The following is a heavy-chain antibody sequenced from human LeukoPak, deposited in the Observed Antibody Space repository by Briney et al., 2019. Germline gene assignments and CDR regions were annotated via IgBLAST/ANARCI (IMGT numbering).Heavy chain of an antibody. D-gene: IGHD5-24*01. CDR2: IYYTGST. CDR3: ARAVGTDGYNFWVY. CDR1: SGSISSSTYY. V-gene: IGHV4-39*07. Sequence: SETLSLTCTVSSGSISSSTYYWGWIRQPPGKGLEWIGTIYYTGSTYYNPSLKSRVTISVDTSKNQFSLKLTSVTAADTAVYYCARAVGTDGYNFWVYWGQGTLVTVSS. J-gene: IGHJ4*02.